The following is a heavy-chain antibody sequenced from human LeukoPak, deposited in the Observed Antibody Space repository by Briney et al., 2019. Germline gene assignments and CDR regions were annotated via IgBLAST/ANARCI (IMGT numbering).Heavy chain of an antibody. V-gene: IGHV3-43D*03. CDR3: AKDLGNGGY. Sequence: GGSLRLSCAASGFTFDDYAMHWVRQAPGKGLEWVSLISWDGGSTYYADFVKGRFTVSRDNSKNSLYLQMNSLRAEDTALYFCAKDLGNGGYWGQGTLVTVSS. CDR2: ISWDGGST. D-gene: IGHD7-27*01. J-gene: IGHJ4*02. CDR1: GFTFDDYA.